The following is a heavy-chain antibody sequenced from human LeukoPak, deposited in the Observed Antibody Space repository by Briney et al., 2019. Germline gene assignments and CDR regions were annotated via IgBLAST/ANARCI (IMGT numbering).Heavy chain of an antibody. Sequence: SETLSLTCTVSGGSISSGGYYWSWIRQPPGKGLEWIGYIYHSGSTYYNPSLKSRVTISVDRSKNQFSLKLSSVTAAGTAVYYCARVPGSYTFGTGYYYYYMDVWGKGTTVTVSS. CDR2: IYHSGST. V-gene: IGHV4-30-2*01. J-gene: IGHJ6*03. CDR1: GGSISSGGYY. CDR3: ARVPGSYTFGTGYYYYYMDV. D-gene: IGHD1-26*01.